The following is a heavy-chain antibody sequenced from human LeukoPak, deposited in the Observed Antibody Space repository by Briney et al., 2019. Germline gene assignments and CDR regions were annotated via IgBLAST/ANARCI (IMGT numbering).Heavy chain of an antibody. CDR1: GFTFKFYS. V-gene: IGHV3-48*01. CDR2: ISTNTTTI. D-gene: IGHD7-27*01. J-gene: IGHJ3*02. Sequence: GGSLRLSCAASGFTFKFYSMNWVRQAPGKGLEWVSYISTNTTTIYYADSVKGRFTISRDNAKNSLHLQMNSLRVEDTAVYYCVRVGTSFDIWGQGTMVTVSS. CDR3: VRVGTSFDI.